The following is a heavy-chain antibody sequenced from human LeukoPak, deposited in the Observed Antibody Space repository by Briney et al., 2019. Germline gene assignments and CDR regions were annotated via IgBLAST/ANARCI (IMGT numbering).Heavy chain of an antibody. Sequence: PGGSLRLSCAASGFTVSSNHMSWVRQAPGKGLEWVSVIYSGGSTYYADSVKGTFTISRDNSKNTLYLQMNSLRAEDTAVYYCARVDSSSWYASGFDPWGQGALVTVSS. V-gene: IGHV3-66*01. CDR1: GFTVSSNH. D-gene: IGHD6-13*01. CDR3: ARVDSSSWYASGFDP. J-gene: IGHJ5*02. CDR2: IYSGGST.